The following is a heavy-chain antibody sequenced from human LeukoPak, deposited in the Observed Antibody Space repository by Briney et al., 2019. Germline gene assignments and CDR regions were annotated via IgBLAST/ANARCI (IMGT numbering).Heavy chain of an antibody. Sequence: GGSLRLSCAASGFTFSSDNMNWVRQAPGKGLEWVSYISSSSSTIYYADSVKGRFTISRDNAKNSLYLQMNSLRAEDTAVYYCARVSAAGPNDYWGQGTLVTVSS. D-gene: IGHD6-13*01. J-gene: IGHJ4*02. V-gene: IGHV3-48*01. CDR1: GFTFSSDN. CDR3: ARVSAAGPNDY. CDR2: ISSSSSTI.